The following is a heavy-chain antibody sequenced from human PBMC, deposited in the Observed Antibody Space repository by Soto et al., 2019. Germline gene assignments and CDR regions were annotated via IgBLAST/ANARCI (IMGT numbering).Heavy chain of an antibody. D-gene: IGHD1-7*01. Sequence: GGSLRLSCAASGLTFSSYAMSWVRQAPGKGLEWVSAISGSGGSTYYADSVKGRFTISRDNSKASLYLEMNSLRPEDTAVYYCAKDRVQAVRRGENYFDPWGQGTLVTVSS. CDR3: AKDRVQAVRRGENYFDP. J-gene: IGHJ5*02. CDR1: GLTFSSYA. V-gene: IGHV3-23*01. CDR2: ISGSGGST.